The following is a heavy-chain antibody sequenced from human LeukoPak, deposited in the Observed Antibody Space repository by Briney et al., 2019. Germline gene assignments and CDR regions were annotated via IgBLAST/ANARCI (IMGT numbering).Heavy chain of an antibody. CDR2: IYISGST. Sequence: PSETLSLTCTVSGGSISSYYWSWIRQPAGEGLEWIGRIYISGSTNYNPSLKSRVTMSVDTSKNQFSLKLSSVTAADTAVYYCARDRGTWNDDGFDYWGQGTLVTVSS. J-gene: IGHJ4*02. V-gene: IGHV4-4*07. D-gene: IGHD1-1*01. CDR3: ARDRGTWNDDGFDY. CDR1: GGSISSYY.